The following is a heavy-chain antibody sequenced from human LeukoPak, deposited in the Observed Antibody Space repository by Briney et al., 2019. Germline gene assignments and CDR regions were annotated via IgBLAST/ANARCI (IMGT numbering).Heavy chain of an antibody. D-gene: IGHD3-10*01. J-gene: IGHJ4*02. CDR3: ARSTMVRGVSPIDY. V-gene: IGHV5-51*01. Sequence: GESLKISCKASGYTFTSYWIAWVRQMPGKGLGWMGVIYPGDSDTRYSPSLQGQVTISADKSISTTFLQWSSLEASDTAMYYCARSTMVRGVSPIDYWGQGTLVTVSS. CDR2: IYPGDSDT. CDR1: GYTFTSYW.